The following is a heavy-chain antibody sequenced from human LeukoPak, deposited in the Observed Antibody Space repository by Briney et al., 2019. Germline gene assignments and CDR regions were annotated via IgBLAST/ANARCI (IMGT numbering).Heavy chain of an antibody. CDR3: ARVESGNSCNRAVDY. J-gene: IGHJ4*02. V-gene: IGHV3-7*01. Sequence: GGSLRLSCVASGFTFSSCCMIWVRQAPGKGLEWLANIKQDESETHYVDSVKGRFAISRDNAKNSVYLHMSSLRVEDTAVYYCARVESGNSCNRAVDYWGQGTLVTVSS. CDR1: GFTFSSCC. CDR2: IKQDESET. D-gene: IGHD2-2*01.